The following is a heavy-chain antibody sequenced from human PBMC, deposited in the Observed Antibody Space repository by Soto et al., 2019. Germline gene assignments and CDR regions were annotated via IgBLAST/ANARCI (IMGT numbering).Heavy chain of an antibody. CDR1: GDSITNGNYY. CDR3: ARHYYDSSAYHFVGLDY. CDR2: IYYSGST. D-gene: IGHD3-22*01. V-gene: IGHV4-30-4*02. Sequence: NPSETLSLTCTVSGDSITNGNYYWSWIRRPPGKGLEWIGYIYYSGSTYSNPSLNGRLTMSVDTSKNQFSLKLSSVTAADTALYYCARHYYDSSAYHFVGLDYWGQGTLVTVSS. J-gene: IGHJ4*02.